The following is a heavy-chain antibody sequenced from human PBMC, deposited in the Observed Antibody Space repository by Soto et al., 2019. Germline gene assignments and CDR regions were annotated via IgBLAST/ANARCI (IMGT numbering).Heavy chain of an antibody. Sequence: PGGSLRLSCVASGFTFSGYAMNWVRQTPGKGLEWVSYISASGTYIFYEDSVKGRFTISRDNARNSLYLQLDTLTAEDTAVYYCARGVYYDFWSGYTPDYWGQGTPVTVSS. CDR3: ARGVYYDFWSGYTPDY. V-gene: IGHV3-21*01. CDR2: ISASGTYI. J-gene: IGHJ4*02. CDR1: GFTFSGYA. D-gene: IGHD3-3*01.